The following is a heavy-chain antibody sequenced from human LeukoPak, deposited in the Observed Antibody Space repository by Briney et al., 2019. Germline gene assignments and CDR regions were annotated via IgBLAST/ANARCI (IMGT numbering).Heavy chain of an antibody. CDR2: LNEDGRTT. V-gene: IGHV3-74*01. D-gene: IGHD1-26*01. CDR3: ARDLGGIAGS. Sequence: GGSLRLSCAASGFTFSRYWMHWVRQVPGKGLEWVSRLNEDGRTTTYADSVQGRFTISRDNSKNTLYLQMYSLRAEDTALYYCARDLGGIAGSWGQGTLVTVSS. CDR1: GFTFSRYW. J-gene: IGHJ1*01.